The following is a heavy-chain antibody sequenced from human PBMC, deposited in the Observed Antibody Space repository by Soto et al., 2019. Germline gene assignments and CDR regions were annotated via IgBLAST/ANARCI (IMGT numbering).Heavy chain of an antibody. CDR2: INAGNGNT. J-gene: IGHJ6*02. CDR3: ARDRAEKTRWGPPYGMDV. Sequence: QVQLVQSGAEVKKPGASVKVSCKASGYTFTSYAMHWVRQAPGQRLEWMGWINAGNGNTKYSQKFQGRVTITRDTSASTAYMELSSLRSEDTAVYYCARDRAEKTRWGPPYGMDVWGQGTTVTVSS. D-gene: IGHD3-16*01. V-gene: IGHV1-3*01. CDR1: GYTFTSYA.